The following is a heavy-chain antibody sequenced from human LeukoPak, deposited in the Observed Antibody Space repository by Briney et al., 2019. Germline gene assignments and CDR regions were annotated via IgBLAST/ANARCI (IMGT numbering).Heavy chain of an antibody. CDR2: INHSGST. V-gene: IGHV4-34*01. Sequence: SETLSLTCAVYGGSFCGYYWSWIRQPPGKGLEWIGEINHSGSTNYNPSLKSRVTISVDTSKNQFSLKLSSVTAADTAVYYCARGPGWLPGRWPFDYWGQGTLVTVSS. CDR3: ARGPGWLPGRWPFDY. J-gene: IGHJ4*02. CDR1: GGSFCGYY. D-gene: IGHD5-24*01.